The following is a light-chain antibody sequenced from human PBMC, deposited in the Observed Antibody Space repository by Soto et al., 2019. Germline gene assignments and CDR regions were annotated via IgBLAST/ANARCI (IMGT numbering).Light chain of an antibody. CDR3: QQYNNWPPWT. V-gene: IGKV3-15*01. CDR1: QTISGK. Sequence: EVVMTQSPATLSVSPGETVTVSCKASQTISGKLAWYQQKPGQTPRLLIYATSTRPTGIPARFTGGGSGTEFTLTITSLQSEDFAVYYCQQYNNWPPWTFGQGTKVEIK. J-gene: IGKJ1*01. CDR2: ATS.